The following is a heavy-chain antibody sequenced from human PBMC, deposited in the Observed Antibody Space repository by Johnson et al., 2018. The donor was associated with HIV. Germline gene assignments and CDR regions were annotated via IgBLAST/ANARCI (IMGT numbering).Heavy chain of an antibody. CDR2: ISYDGGSK. Sequence: QVQLVESGGGVVQPGRSLRLSCAASGFTFSTYPMHWVRQAPGKGLEWVAIISYDGGSKYYADSVKGRFTISRDNSKNTLYLQMNSLRAEDTAVYYCARDFSVRAFDIGGQGTMVTVSS. V-gene: IGHV3-30-3*01. D-gene: IGHD3-10*01. CDR1: GFTFSTYP. CDR3: ARDFSVRAFDI. J-gene: IGHJ3*02.